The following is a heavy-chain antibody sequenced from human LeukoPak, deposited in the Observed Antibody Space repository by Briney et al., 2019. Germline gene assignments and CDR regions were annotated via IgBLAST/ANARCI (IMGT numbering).Heavy chain of an antibody. CDR2: ISSSSSTI. D-gene: IGHD2/OR15-2a*01. Sequence: PGGSLRLSCAASGFTFSSYGMTWVRQAPGKGLEWVSYISSSSSTIYYADSVKGRFTISRDNAKNSLYLQLNSLRAEDTAVYYCVRDRGFYDSWGQGTLVTVSS. J-gene: IGHJ5*02. CDR1: GFTFSSYG. V-gene: IGHV3-48*01. CDR3: VRDRGFYDS.